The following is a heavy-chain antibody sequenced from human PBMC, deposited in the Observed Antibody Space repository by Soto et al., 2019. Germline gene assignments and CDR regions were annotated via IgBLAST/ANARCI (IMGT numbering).Heavy chain of an antibody. J-gene: IGHJ6*02. CDR2: IYHSGST. V-gene: IGHV4-30-2*03. CDR3: ARLNGYFISTNCQGYYVMDV. CDR1: GGSISSGGYS. D-gene: IGHD2-2*03. Sequence: SETLSLTCAVSGGSISSGGYSWSWIRQPPGKGLECIGSIYHSGSTYYNPSLKSRVTISVDTSKNEFSLKLSSVTAADTAVYYCARLNGYFISTNCQGYYVMDVCGQGSTVTVSS.